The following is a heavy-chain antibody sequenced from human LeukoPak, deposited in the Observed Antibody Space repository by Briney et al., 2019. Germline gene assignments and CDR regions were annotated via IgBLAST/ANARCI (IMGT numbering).Heavy chain of an antibody. Sequence: SETLSLTCAVYGGSFSGYYWSCIRQPPGKGLEWIGEINHSGSTNYNPSLKSRVTISVDTSKNQFSLKLSSVTAADTAVYYCARAGQASEVLLWFGESPSSYYMDVWGKGTTVTVSS. CDR2: INHSGST. CDR3: ARAGQASEVLLWFGESPSSYYMDV. CDR1: GGSFSGYY. J-gene: IGHJ6*03. V-gene: IGHV4-34*01. D-gene: IGHD3-10*01.